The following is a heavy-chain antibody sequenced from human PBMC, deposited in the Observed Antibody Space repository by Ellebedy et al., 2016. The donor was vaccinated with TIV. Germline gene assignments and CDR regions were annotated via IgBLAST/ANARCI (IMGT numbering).Heavy chain of an antibody. CDR2: INPSGGGT. CDR1: GYTFTSDL. D-gene: IGHD3-16*01. J-gene: IGHJ1*01. CDR3: ARGGEGLYAEYFQH. Sequence: AASVKVSCKASGYTFTSDLIHWVRQAPGQGLEWMGIINPSGGGTGYAQKFQGRVTMTRDTSASTVYMELSSLRSEDTAVYYCARGGEGLYAEYFQHWGQGTLVTVSS. V-gene: IGHV1-46*01.